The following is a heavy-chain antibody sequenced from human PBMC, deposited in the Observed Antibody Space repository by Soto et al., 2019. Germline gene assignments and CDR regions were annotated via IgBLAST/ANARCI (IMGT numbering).Heavy chain of an antibody. D-gene: IGHD2-2*01. V-gene: IGHV1-69*13. CDR3: ARLNMEGQLRDY. Sequence: QVQLVQSGAEVKKPGASVKVSCKASGYTFTSYGISWVRQAPGQGLEWMGGIIPIFGTANYAQKFQGRVTITADESTSTAYMELSSLRSEDTAVYYCARLNMEGQLRDYWGQGTLVTVSS. CDR2: IIPIFGTA. J-gene: IGHJ4*02. CDR1: GYTFTSYG.